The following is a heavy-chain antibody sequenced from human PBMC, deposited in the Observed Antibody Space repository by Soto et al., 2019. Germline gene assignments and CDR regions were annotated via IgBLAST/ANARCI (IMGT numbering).Heavy chain of an antibody. Sequence: ETLSLTCTVSGGSITDYFWSWIRQPPGKGLEWVGYVHKSGNTKYNPSLKSRVTISVDTSKNQFSLKLSSVTAADAAVYYCASAYYYGSGSYTYFYYGMDVWGQGTTVTVSS. CDR2: VHKSGNT. D-gene: IGHD3-10*01. CDR1: GGSITDYF. V-gene: IGHV4-59*01. J-gene: IGHJ6*02. CDR3: ASAYYYGSGSYTYFYYGMDV.